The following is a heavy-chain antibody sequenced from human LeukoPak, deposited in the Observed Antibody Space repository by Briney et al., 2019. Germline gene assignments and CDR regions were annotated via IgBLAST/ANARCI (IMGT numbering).Heavy chain of an antibody. Sequence: GGSLRLSCVVSGFTFSSNWMSWVRQAPGKGLEWVGNIKEDGSVKYYVDSVKGRFTVSRDNAKNSLYLQMNSLRAEDTAVYYCASQSFGRFDPWGQGARVTVSS. J-gene: IGHJ5*02. CDR2: IKEDGSVK. CDR3: ASQSFGRFDP. CDR1: GFTFSSNW. V-gene: IGHV3-7*02. D-gene: IGHD3-16*01.